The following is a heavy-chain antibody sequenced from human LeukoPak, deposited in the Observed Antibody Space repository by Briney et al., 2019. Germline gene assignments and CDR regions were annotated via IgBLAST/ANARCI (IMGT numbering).Heavy chain of an antibody. CDR3: ARHSRILFDP. D-gene: IGHD2-2*01. CDR1: GGSISSGDYY. CDR2: IYYSGST. V-gene: IGHV4-39*01. Sequence: SETLSLTCTVSGGSISSGDYYWGWIRQPPGKGLEWIGSIYYSGSTYYNPSLKSRVTISADTSKNQFSLKLSSVTAADTAVYYCARHSRILFDPWGQGTLVTVSS. J-gene: IGHJ5*02.